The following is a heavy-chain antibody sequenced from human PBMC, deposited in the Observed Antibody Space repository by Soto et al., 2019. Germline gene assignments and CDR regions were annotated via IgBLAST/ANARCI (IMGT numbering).Heavy chain of an antibody. Sequence: PSQTLSLTCAISGDSVSSNSAAWNWIRQSPSRGLEWLGRTYYRSKWYNDYAVSVKSRITINPDTSKNQFSLQLNSVTPEDTAVYYCARVVATISVPYYYYGMDVWGQGTTVTVSS. J-gene: IGHJ6*02. CDR1: GDSVSSNSAA. D-gene: IGHD5-12*01. V-gene: IGHV6-1*01. CDR3: ARVVATISVPYYYYGMDV. CDR2: TYYRSKWYN.